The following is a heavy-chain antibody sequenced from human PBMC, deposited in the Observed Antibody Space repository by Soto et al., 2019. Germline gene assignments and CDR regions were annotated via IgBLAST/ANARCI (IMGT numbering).Heavy chain of an antibody. CDR3: AKRDRVVRGVIIDFDY. Sequence: GGSLRLSCAASGFTFSSYAMSWVRQAPGKGLEWVSAISGSGGSTYYADSVKGRFTISRDNSKNTLYLQMNSLRAEDTAVYYCAKRDRVVRGVIIDFDYWGQGTLVTVSS. CDR1: GFTFSSYA. CDR2: ISGSGGST. V-gene: IGHV3-23*01. J-gene: IGHJ4*02. D-gene: IGHD3-10*01.